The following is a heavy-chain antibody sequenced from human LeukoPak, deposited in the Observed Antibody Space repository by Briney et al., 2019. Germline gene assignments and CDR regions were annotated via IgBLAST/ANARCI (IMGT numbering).Heavy chain of an antibody. Sequence: GGSLRLSCAASGFMFRDAAMTWVRQAPGTGLEWVSLIASSGLNTYYADSVKGRFTISGDNSKNTVSLQINSLRVEDTAIYYCARDIELSTWGLGTLVTVSS. CDR1: GFMFRDAA. D-gene: IGHD5-12*01. CDR3: ARDIELST. J-gene: IGHJ3*01. CDR2: IASSGLNT. V-gene: IGHV3-23*01.